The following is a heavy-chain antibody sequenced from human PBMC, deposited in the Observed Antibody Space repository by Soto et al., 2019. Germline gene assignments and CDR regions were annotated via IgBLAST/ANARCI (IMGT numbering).Heavy chain of an antibody. CDR2: ISSSGSTI. V-gene: IGHV3-48*03. D-gene: IGHD6-19*01. CDR3: ARVKTGRSGWYDAFDI. CDR1: GFTFSSYE. J-gene: IGHJ3*02. Sequence: GGSLRLSCAASGFTFSSYEMNWVRQAPGKGLEWVSYISSSGSTIYYADSAKGRFTISKDNSENTLYLQMNSLRTEDTAVYYCARVKTGRSGWYDAFDIWGQGTMVTVS.